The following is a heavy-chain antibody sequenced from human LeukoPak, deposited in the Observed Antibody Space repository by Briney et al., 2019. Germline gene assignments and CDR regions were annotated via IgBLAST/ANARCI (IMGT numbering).Heavy chain of an antibody. V-gene: IGHV4-30-2*01. CDR3: AIFYGGNSDGYFDY. J-gene: IGHJ4*02. CDR2: IYHSGST. D-gene: IGHD4-23*01. Sequence: SQTLSLTCAVSGGSISSGDYSWSWIRQPPGKGLEWIGYIYHSGSTYYNPSLKSRVTISVDRSKNQFSLRLSSVTAADTAVYYCAIFYGGNSDGYFDYWGQGTLVTVSS. CDR1: GGSISSGDYS.